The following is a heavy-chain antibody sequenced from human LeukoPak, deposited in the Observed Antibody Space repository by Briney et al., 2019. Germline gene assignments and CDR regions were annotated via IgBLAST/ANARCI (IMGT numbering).Heavy chain of an antibody. Sequence: SGGSLRLSCAASGFSFSSYWMSWVRQAPGKGLEWVANINPDGSNMLYVDFVKGRFTISRDNAKNSLYLQMNNLRAEDTAVYFCVSGFLQWLYWGQGTLVTVSS. D-gene: IGHD3-3*01. CDR2: INPDGSNM. CDR1: GFSFSSYW. CDR3: VSGFLQWLY. V-gene: IGHV3-7*01. J-gene: IGHJ4*02.